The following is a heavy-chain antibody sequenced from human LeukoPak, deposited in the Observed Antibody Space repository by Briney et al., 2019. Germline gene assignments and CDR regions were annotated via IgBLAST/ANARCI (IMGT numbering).Heavy chain of an antibody. J-gene: IGHJ3*02. CDR1: GFTFSVYE. V-gene: IGHV3-48*03. D-gene: IGHD1-26*01. CDR3: ASRRGYSGSYKGAFDI. Sequence: PGGSLRLSCAASGFTFSVYEMNWVRQAPGKGLEWVSYISNSGDTKYYADSVKGRFTISRDDARNSLYLQMNSLRAEDTAVYYCASRRGYSGSYKGAFDIWGQGTMVTVSS. CDR2: ISNSGDTK.